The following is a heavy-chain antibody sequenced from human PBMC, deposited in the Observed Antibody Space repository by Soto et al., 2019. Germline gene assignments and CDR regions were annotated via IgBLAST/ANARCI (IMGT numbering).Heavy chain of an antibody. CDR2: ISGSGGST. D-gene: IGHD6-25*01. J-gene: IGHJ6*03. V-gene: IGHV3-23*01. CDR3: ASHAAARGGGDYYYYMDV. Sequence: EVQLLESGGGLVQPGGSLRLSCAASGFTFSSYAMSWVRQAPGKGLEWVSAISGSGGSTYYADSVKGRFTISRDNSKNTRYLEKNGRRAGGTAVYYWASHAAARGGGDYYYYMDVWGKGTTVTVSS. CDR1: GFTFSSYA.